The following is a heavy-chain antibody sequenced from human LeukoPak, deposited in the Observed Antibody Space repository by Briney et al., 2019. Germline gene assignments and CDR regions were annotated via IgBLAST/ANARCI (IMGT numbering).Heavy chain of an antibody. D-gene: IGHD3-3*02. CDR2: LYSGSST. Sequence: GGSLRLSCAASGFTVSTDYMNWVRQAPGKGLEWVSILYSGSSTYYADSVEGRFIVSRDSSKNTLSLQMNDLRAEDTAVYYCTRVGDHFHWYLDLWGRGTLVTVSS. CDR1: GFTVSTDY. CDR3: TRVGDHFHWYLDL. V-gene: IGHV3-53*01. J-gene: IGHJ2*01.